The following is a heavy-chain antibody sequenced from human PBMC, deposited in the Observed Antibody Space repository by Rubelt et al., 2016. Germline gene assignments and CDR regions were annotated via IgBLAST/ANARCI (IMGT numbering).Heavy chain of an antibody. CDR3: ARGSGSYTFDY. Sequence: QVQLVQSGAEVKKPGSSVKVSCKASGGTFSSYAISWVRQAPGQGLEWMGGIIPIFGTANYAQKVQGRARISADECTSTAYMERGSLRSEDTAVYDCARGSGSYTFDYWGQGTLVTVSS. CDR1: GGTFSSYA. J-gene: IGHJ4*02. D-gene: IGHD1-26*01. V-gene: IGHV1-69*01. CDR2: IIPIFGTA.